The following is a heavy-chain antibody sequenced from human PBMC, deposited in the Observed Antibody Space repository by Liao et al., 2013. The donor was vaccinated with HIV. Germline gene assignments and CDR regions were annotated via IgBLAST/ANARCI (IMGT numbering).Heavy chain of an antibody. D-gene: IGHD3-22*01. Sequence: QVQLQESGPGLVKPSQTLSLTCTVSGGSINSGDYYWNWIRQSPGKGLEWIGYIYYNGNTYYNPSLKSRVTISVDTSKNQFSLKLSSVTAADTAVYYCARPHRDYDSSGYYVHYYYYMDVWGKGTTVTVSS. J-gene: IGHJ6*03. V-gene: IGHV4-30-4*08. CDR1: GGSINSGDYY. CDR3: ARPHRDYDSSGYYVHYYYYMDV. CDR2: IYYNGNT.